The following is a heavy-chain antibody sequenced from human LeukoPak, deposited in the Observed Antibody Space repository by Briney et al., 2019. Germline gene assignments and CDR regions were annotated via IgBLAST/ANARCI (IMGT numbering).Heavy chain of an antibody. CDR3: ASYYGGSY. CDR1: GYSISSGYY. CDR2: IYHSGST. J-gene: IGHJ4*02. V-gene: IGHV4-38-2*01. D-gene: IGHD4-23*01. Sequence: SETLSLTCAVSGYSISSGYYWGWIRQPPGKGLEWIGSIYHSGSTYYNPSLKSRVTISVDTSKNQFSLKLGSVTAADTAVYYCASYYGGSYWGQGTLVTVSS.